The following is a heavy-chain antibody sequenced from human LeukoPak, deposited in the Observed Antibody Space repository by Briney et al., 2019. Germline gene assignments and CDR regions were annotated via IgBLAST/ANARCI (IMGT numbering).Heavy chain of an antibody. CDR2: INANTGNP. CDR3: ARARYCIGSTCPAGYYGMDV. J-gene: IGHJ6*02. Sequence: ASVKVSCKASGYTFNSYALDWLRQAPGQGLEWMGWINANTGNPTYAQGFTGRFVFSLDTSVSTAYVEISSLKAEDTAVYYCARARYCIGSTCPAGYYGMDVWGQGTTVTVSS. V-gene: IGHV7-4-1*02. CDR1: GYTFNSYA. D-gene: IGHD2-15*01.